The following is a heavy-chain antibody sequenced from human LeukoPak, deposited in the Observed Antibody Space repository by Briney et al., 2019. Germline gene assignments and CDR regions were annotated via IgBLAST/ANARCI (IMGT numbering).Heavy chain of an antibody. CDR3: AITYGDYSDY. V-gene: IGHV4-34*01. J-gene: IGHJ4*02. CDR1: GGSFSGYY. Sequence: SETLSLTCAVYGGSFSGYYWSWIRQPPGKGLEWIGEINHSGSTNYNPSLKSRVTISVDTSKNQFSLKLSSVTAADTAVYYCAITYGDYSDYWGQGTLVTVSS. D-gene: IGHD4-17*01. CDR2: INHSGST.